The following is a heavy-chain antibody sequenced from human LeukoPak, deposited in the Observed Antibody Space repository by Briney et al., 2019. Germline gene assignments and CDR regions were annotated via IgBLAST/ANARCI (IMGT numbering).Heavy chain of an antibody. CDR3: AKREDYSRNWSVDFNY. D-gene: IGHD6-13*01. CDR2: VNGNDAT. Sequence: GGSLRLSCAVSGFIFSDHYMDWVRQAPGKGLEWVSTVVNGNDATYYADSVKGRFTISRDHSKKTLYLQMTSLRTDDTAVYYCAKREDYSRNWSVDFNYWGQGTLVTVSS. CDR1: GFIFSDHY. V-gene: IGHV3-23*01. J-gene: IGHJ4*02.